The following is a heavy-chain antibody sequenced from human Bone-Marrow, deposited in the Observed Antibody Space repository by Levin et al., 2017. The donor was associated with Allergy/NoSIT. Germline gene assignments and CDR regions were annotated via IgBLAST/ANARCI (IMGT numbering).Heavy chain of an antibody. J-gene: IGHJ4*02. Sequence: SQTLSLTCDVSGYSVSRGYYWGWLRQTPGKGLEWIGNAYHRGSTYKNPSLQSRVTISVDVSKNQFSLRLTSLTAADTAVYYCVRHGPGASGLDPADIWGQGTLVTVSS. CDR2: AYHRGST. D-gene: IGHD6-19*01. V-gene: IGHV4-38-2*01. CDR1: GYSVSRGYY. CDR3: VRHGPGASGLDPADI.